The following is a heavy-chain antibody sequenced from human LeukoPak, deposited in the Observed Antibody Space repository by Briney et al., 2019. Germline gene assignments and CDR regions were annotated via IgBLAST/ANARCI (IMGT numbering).Heavy chain of an antibody. CDR3: AREKLCGGDCYATDY. CDR1: GFTISSYW. Sequence: GGSLRLSCAASGFTISSYWMSWVRQAPGKGLEWVANIKQDGSEKYYVDSVKGRFTISRDNAKNSLYLQMNSLRAEDTAVYYCAREKLCGGDCYATDYWGQGTLVTVSS. J-gene: IGHJ4*02. CDR2: IKQDGSEK. V-gene: IGHV3-7*01. D-gene: IGHD2-21*02.